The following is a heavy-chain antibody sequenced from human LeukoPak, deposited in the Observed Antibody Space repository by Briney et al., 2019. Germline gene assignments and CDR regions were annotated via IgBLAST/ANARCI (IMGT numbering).Heavy chain of an antibody. CDR1: GYSFTSYW. CDR3: ASLPSLREWLSN. CDR2: IYPGDSDT. D-gene: IGHD3-3*01. J-gene: IGHJ4*02. Sequence: PGGSLRLSCKGSGYSFTSYWIGWVRQMPGKGLEWMGIIYPGDSDTRYSPSFQGQVTISADKSISTAYLQWSSLEASDTAMYYCASLPSLREWLSNWGQGTLVTVSS. V-gene: IGHV5-51*01.